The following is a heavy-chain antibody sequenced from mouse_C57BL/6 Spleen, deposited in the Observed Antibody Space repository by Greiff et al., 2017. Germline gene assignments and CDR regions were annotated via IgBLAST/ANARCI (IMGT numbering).Heavy chain of an antibody. CDR2: INPNNGGT. J-gene: IGHJ1*03. Sequence: VQLQQSGPELVKPGASVKISCKASGYTFTDYYMNWVKQSHGKSLEWIGDINPNNGGTSYNQKFKGKATLTVNKSSSTAYMELRSLTSEDSAVYYCARDDWDEYFDVWGTGTTVTVSS. CDR1: GYTFTDYY. CDR3: ARDDWDEYFDV. D-gene: IGHD4-1*01. V-gene: IGHV1-26*01.